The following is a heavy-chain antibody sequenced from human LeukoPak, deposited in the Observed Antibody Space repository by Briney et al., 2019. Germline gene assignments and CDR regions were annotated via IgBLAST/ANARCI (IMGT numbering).Heavy chain of an antibody. V-gene: IGHV4-34*01. Sequence: PSETLSLTCAVYGGSFSGYYWSWIRQPPGKGLEWIGEINHSGSTNYNPSLKSRVTISVDTSKNQFSPKLSSVTAADTAVYYCARAPGRGRAFFDYWGQGTLVTVSS. CDR2: INHSGST. CDR1: GGSFSGYY. CDR3: ARAPGRGRAFFDY. J-gene: IGHJ4*02. D-gene: IGHD1-26*01.